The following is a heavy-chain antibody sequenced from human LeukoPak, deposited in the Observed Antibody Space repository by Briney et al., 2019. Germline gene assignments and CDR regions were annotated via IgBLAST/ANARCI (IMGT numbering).Heavy chain of an antibody. V-gene: IGHV3-21*01. CDR3: AREMASLSCGGDCNNAFDI. CDR1: GFTFSSYS. D-gene: IGHD2-21*02. Sequence: GGSLRLSCAASGFTFSSYSMNWVRQAPGKGLEWVSSISRSSSYIYYADSVKGRFTISRDNAKNSLYLQMNSLRAEDTAVYYFAREMASLSCGGDCNNAFDIWGTGTMVTVST. CDR2: ISRSSSYI. J-gene: IGHJ3*02.